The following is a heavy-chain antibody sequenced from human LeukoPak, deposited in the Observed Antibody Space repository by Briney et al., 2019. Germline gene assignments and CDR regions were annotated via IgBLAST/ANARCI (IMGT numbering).Heavy chain of an antibody. J-gene: IGHJ4*02. D-gene: IGHD3-22*01. CDR1: GGSISSYY. Sequence: SETLSLTCTVSGGSISSYYWSWIRQPPGKGLEWIGYIYYSGSTNYNPSLKSRVTISVDTSKNQFSLKLSSVTAADTAVYYCARVVAYYDSSGYSSALYYFDYWGQGTLVTVSS. CDR3: ARVVAYYDSSGYSSALYYFDY. CDR2: IYYSGST. V-gene: IGHV4-59*01.